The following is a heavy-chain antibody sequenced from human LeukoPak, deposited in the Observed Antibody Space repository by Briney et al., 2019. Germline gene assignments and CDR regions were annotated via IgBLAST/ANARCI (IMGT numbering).Heavy chain of an antibody. CDR1: GFTFSSSD. CDR2: IGTVGDT. J-gene: IGHJ3*02. CDR3: ARGALDAFDI. Sequence: GGSLRLSCAASGFTFSSSDMHWVRQVIGKGLEWVSAIGTVGDTYYSDSVKGRFTISRDNAKNSLYLQMNSLRAEDTAVYYCARGALDAFDIWGQGTMVTVSS. V-gene: IGHV3-13*01.